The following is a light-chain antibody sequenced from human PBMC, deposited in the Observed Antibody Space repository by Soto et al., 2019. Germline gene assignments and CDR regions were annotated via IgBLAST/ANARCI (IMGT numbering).Light chain of an antibody. Sequence: EIVLTQSPATLSVSPGERATLSCRASQSVSSNLAWYQQKPGQAPRLLIYGASTRPTGIPARFSGSGSGTEFTLTISSLQSEDFAIYYCQQYYKCHPATFGQRTKVEIK. CDR1: QSVSSN. CDR3: QQYYKCHPAT. V-gene: IGKV3-15*01. CDR2: GAS. J-gene: IGKJ1*01.